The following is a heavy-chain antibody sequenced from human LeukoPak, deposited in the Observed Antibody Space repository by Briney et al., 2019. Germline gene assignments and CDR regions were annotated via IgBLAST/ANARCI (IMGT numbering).Heavy chain of an antibody. CDR1: GFMFSSSW. CDR3: ARGVSRASQGPP. V-gene: IGHV3-7*01. CDR2: IKEDGSDK. J-gene: IGHJ5*02. D-gene: IGHD2/OR15-2a*01. Sequence: PGGSLRLSCAASGFMFSSSWMVWVRQAPGKGLEWVANIKEDGSDKNYVDSMKGRFTISRDNAKNTLYLQMNSLRGDDTAVYYCARGVSRASQGPPWGQGTLVTVSS.